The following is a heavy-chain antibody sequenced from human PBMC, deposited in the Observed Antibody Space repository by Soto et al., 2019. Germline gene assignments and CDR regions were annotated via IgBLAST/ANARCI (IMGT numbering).Heavy chain of an antibody. D-gene: IGHD6-19*01. Sequence: GASVKVSCKASGYTFTSYAMHWVRQAPGQRLEWMGWINAGNGNTKYSQKFQGRVTITRDTSASTAYMELSSLRSEDTAVYYCARSSRLIAVAGLDYWGQGTLVTVSS. V-gene: IGHV1-3*01. CDR3: ARSSRLIAVAGLDY. CDR2: INAGNGNT. CDR1: GYTFTSYA. J-gene: IGHJ4*02.